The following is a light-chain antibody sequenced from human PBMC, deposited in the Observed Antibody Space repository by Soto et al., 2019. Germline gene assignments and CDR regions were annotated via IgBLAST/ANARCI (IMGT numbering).Light chain of an antibody. CDR2: HAS. CDR1: QSVGTN. CDR3: QQRSNGLT. J-gene: IGKJ4*01. Sequence: ETVLTQSPATLSLSPGERATLSCRASQSVGTNLAWFQQKSGQAPRLLIYHASNRVTGIPARFSGSGSGTDCALTISNLEPEDFAVYYCQQRSNGLTFGGGTKVEIK. V-gene: IGKV3-11*01.